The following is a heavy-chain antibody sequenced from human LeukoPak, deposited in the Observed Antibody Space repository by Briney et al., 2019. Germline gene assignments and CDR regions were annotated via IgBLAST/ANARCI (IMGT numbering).Heavy chain of an antibody. Sequence: QSGGSLRPSRAASGFTFSSYRMNWVRQAPGKGLEWVSYISSSSSTIYYTDSVKGRFTISRDNAKNSLYLQMNSLRAEDTAVYYCARSSRELGGYAPWELMPPFDYWGQGTLVTVSS. CDR3: ARSSRELGGYAPWELMPPFDY. CDR2: ISSSSSTI. V-gene: IGHV3-48*01. D-gene: IGHD1-7*01. J-gene: IGHJ4*02. CDR1: GFTFSSYR.